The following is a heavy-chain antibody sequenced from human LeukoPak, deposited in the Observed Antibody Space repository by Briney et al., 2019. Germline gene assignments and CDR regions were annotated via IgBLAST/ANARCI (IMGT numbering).Heavy chain of an antibody. CDR2: IIPIFGTA. D-gene: IGHD3-10*01. CDR1: GGTFSSYA. CDR3: ARAPGSDYTFDY. J-gene: IGHJ4*02. Sequence: SVKVSCKASGGTFSSYAISRVRQAPGQGLEWMGGIIPIFGTANYAQKFQGRVTITADESTSTAYMELSSLRSEDTAVYYCARAPGSDYTFDYWGQGTLVTVSS. V-gene: IGHV1-69*13.